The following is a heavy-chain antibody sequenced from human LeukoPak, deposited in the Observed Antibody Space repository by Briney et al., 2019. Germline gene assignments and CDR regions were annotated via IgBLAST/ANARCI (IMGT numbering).Heavy chain of an antibody. CDR2: INHSGST. Sequence: SETLSLTCAVYGGSFSGYYWSWIRQPPGKGLEWIGEINHSGSTNYNPSLKSRVTISVDTSKNQFSLKLSSVTAADTAVYYCARHGYYGSGSYYEFWFDPWGQGTLVTVSS. CDR3: ARHGYYGSGSYYEFWFDP. J-gene: IGHJ5*02. V-gene: IGHV4-34*01. D-gene: IGHD3-10*01. CDR1: GGSFSGYY.